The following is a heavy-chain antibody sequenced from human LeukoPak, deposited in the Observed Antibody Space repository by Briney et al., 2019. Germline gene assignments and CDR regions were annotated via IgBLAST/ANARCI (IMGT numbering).Heavy chain of an antibody. CDR2: MNPNSGNT. Sequence: ASVKVSCKASGYTFTSYDINWVRQATGQGLEGMGWMNPNSGNTGYAQKFQGRVTMTRNTSISTAYMELSSLRSEDTAVYYCARVWGRFKVFGSGYYPFDYWGQGTLVTVSS. J-gene: IGHJ4*02. CDR3: ARVWGRFKVFGSGYYPFDY. V-gene: IGHV1-8*01. D-gene: IGHD3-22*01. CDR1: GYTFTSYD.